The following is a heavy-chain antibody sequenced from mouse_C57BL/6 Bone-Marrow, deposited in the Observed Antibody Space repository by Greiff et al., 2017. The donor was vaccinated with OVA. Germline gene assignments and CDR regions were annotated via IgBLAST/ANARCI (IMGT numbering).Heavy chain of an antibody. CDR3: ARDYDYSAWFAY. Sequence: QVHVKQSGAELARPGASVKLSCKASGYTFTSYGISWVKQRTGQGLEWIGEIYPRSGNTYYNEQFKGKATLTADKSSSTAYMELLSLTSEDSAFYFCARDYDYSAWFAYWGQGTLVTVSA. CDR1: GYTFTSYG. CDR2: IYPRSGNT. J-gene: IGHJ3*01. D-gene: IGHD2-4*01. V-gene: IGHV1-81*01.